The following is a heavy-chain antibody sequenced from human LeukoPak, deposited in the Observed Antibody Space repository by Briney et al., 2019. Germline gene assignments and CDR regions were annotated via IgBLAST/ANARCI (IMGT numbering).Heavy chain of an antibody. Sequence: ASVKVSCKASGYTFTSYGISWVRQAPGQGLEWMGWINAYNGNTNYTQKLQGRVTVTTDTSTSTAYMELRSLRSDDTAVYYCARDNGGNYFDYWGQGTLVTVSS. CDR1: GYTFTSYG. CDR3: ARDNGGNYFDY. D-gene: IGHD2-8*01. CDR2: INAYNGNT. J-gene: IGHJ4*02. V-gene: IGHV1-18*01.